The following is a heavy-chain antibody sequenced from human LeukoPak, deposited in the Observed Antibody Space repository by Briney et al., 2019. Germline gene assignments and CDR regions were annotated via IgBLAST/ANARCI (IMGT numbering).Heavy chain of an antibody. J-gene: IGHJ4*02. V-gene: IGHV3-23*01. CDR1: GFTFSTFD. D-gene: IGHD5-12*01. Sequence: SGGSLRLSCVASGFTFSTFDMSWVRQAPGKGLEWVSVIRGNGGTTYYSDSVRGRFTISRDTSKNTLFLQMNSLRAEDTALYFCVKGAWLDYWGQGTLVTVSS. CDR3: VKGAWLDY. CDR2: IRGNGGTT.